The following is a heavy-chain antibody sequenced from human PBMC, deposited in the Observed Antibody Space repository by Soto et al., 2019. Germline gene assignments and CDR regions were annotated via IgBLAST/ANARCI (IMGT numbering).Heavy chain of an antibody. Sequence: QVQLQESGPGLVKPSETLSLTCTVSGGSVSSGSYYWSWIRQPPGKGLEWIGYIYYSGSTNCNPSLKSRVTISVDTSKNQFSLKLSSVTAADTAVYYCARGDSSGYYSWGQGTLVTVSS. D-gene: IGHD3-22*01. CDR3: ARGDSSGYYS. CDR1: GGSVSSGSYY. CDR2: IYYSGST. J-gene: IGHJ4*02. V-gene: IGHV4-61*01.